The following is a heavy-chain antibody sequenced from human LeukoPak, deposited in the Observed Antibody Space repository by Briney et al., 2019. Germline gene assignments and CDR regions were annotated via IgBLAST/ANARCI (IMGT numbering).Heavy chain of an antibody. Sequence: GSLRLSCAASGFTFGDYYMSWIRQAPGKGLEWVSYISNSANTICYADSVKGRFTISRDNAKNSLYLQMNSLRAEDTAFYYCAREGTFYYGSGSYSRRYYFDYWGQGTLVTVSS. CDR2: ISNSANTI. D-gene: IGHD3-10*01. J-gene: IGHJ4*02. CDR3: AREGTFYYGSGSYSRRYYFDY. V-gene: IGHV3-11*01. CDR1: GFTFGDYY.